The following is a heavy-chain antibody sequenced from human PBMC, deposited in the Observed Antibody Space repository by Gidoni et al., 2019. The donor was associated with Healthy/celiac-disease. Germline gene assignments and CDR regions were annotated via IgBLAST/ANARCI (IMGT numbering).Heavy chain of an antibody. J-gene: IGHJ4*02. Sequence: EVQLVESGGGLIQPGGSLRLSCAASGFTVSSNYMSWVRQAPGKGLEWVSVIYSGGSTYYADSVKGRFTISRDNSKNTLYLQMNSLRAEDTAVYYCARDIVGYCSSTSCYDYWGQGTLVTVSS. D-gene: IGHD2-2*01. CDR3: ARDIVGYCSSTSCYDY. V-gene: IGHV3-53*01. CDR1: GFTVSSNY. CDR2: IYSGGST.